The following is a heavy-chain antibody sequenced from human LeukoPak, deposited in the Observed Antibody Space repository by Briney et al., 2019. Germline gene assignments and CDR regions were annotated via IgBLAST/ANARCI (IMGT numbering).Heavy chain of an antibody. Sequence: SETLSLTCTVSGGSISSSSSYWGWIRQPPGKGLEWIGAIYYSGSTYYNPSLKSRVTISVDTSKNQFSLKLSSVTAADTAVYYCARVTAGIVGATIIDYWGQGTLVTVYS. D-gene: IGHD1-26*01. V-gene: IGHV4-39*07. CDR2: IYYSGST. CDR1: GGSISSSSSY. CDR3: ARVTAGIVGATIIDY. J-gene: IGHJ4*02.